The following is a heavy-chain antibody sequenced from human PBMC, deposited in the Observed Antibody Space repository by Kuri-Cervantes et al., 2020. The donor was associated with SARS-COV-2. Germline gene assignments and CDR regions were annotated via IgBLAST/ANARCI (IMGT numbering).Heavy chain of an antibody. J-gene: IGHJ4*02. CDR1: GFTFSGYA. D-gene: IGHD3-22*01. V-gene: IGHV3-23*01. CDR3: AREGFDSSLDY. CDR2: ISGGGFT. Sequence: GESLKISCAASGFTFSGYAMSWVRQAPGKGLEWVSGISGGGFTYYADSVKGRFTISRDNAKNSLYLQMNSLRDEDTAVYYCAREGFDSSLDYWGQGTLVTVSS.